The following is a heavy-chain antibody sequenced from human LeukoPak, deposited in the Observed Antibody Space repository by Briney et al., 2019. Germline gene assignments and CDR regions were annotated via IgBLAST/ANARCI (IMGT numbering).Heavy chain of an antibody. D-gene: IGHD6-13*01. CDR2: INHSGST. J-gene: IGHJ5*02. Sequence: PETLSLTCAVYGGSFSGYYWSWIRQPPGKGLEWIGEINHSGSTNYNPSLKSRVTISVDTSKNQFSLKLSSVTAADTAVYYCARGTSSSSWSPGSWFDPWGQGTLVTVSS. CDR1: GGSFSGYY. CDR3: ARGTSSSSWSPGSWFDP. V-gene: IGHV4-34*01.